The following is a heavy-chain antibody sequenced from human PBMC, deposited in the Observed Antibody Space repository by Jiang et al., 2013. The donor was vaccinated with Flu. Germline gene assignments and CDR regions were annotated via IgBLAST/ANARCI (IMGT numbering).Heavy chain of an antibody. CDR2: ISAGSDRT. J-gene: IGHJ5*02. CDR1: GFTFRDFA. CDR3: AKDRGSGTYENWFDP. V-gene: IGHV3-23*01. Sequence: QLLESGGDLVQPGGSLRLSCAASGFTFRDFAMNWVRQAPGKGLEWVSVISAGSDRTYYADSVKGRFTISRDNYKNTLYLQITSLRADDTAVYYCAKDRGSGTYENWFDPWGQGTLVTVSS. D-gene: IGHD3-10*01.